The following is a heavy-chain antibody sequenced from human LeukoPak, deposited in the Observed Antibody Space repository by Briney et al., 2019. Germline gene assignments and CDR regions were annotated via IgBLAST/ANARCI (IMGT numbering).Heavy chain of an antibody. CDR1: GDSVSSSSAA. J-gene: IGHJ5*02. D-gene: IGHD6-13*01. CDR3: AREKNLDSSSWYNWFDP. CDR2: TYYRSKWYN. V-gene: IGHV6-1*01. Sequence: SQTLSLTCATSGDSVSSSSAAWNWIRQSPSRGLEWLGRTYYRSKWYNDYAVSVKSRITINPDTSKNQFSLQLNSVTPEDTAVYYCAREKNLDSSSWYNWFDPWGQGTLVTVSS.